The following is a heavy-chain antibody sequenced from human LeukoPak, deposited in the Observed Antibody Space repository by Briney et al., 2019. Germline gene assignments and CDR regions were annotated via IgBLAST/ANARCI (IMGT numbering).Heavy chain of an antibody. J-gene: IGHJ5*02. D-gene: IGHD3-10*01. CDR2: IFHTGST. CDR3: AREVWFANAPGSWLDP. V-gene: IGHV4-30-2*01. CDR1: GDSISSGAYS. Sequence: KSSQTLSLTCVVSGDSISSGAYSWSWIRQPPGKGLEWIGYIFHTGSTFYNPSLKSRLTISVDNSKNQFSLRLSSVTAADTAVYYCAREVWFANAPGSWLDPWGQGTLVTVSS.